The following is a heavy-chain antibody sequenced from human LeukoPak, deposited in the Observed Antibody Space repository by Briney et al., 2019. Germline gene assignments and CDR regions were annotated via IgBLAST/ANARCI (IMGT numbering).Heavy chain of an antibody. CDR2: INPNSGGT. Sequence: ASVKVSCKASGYTFTGYYMHWVRQAPGQGLEWMGWINPNSGGTNYAQKFQGRVTMTRDTSISTAYMELSMLRPDDTAVYYCASVAMDTAMAPYYYYYMDVWGKGTTVTISS. CDR3: ASVAMDTAMAPYYYYYMDV. D-gene: IGHD5-18*01. CDR1: GYTFTGYY. J-gene: IGHJ6*03. V-gene: IGHV1-2*02.